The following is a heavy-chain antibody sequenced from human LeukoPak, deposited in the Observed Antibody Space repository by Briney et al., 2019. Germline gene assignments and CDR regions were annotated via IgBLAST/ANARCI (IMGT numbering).Heavy chain of an antibody. CDR3: AGLTIAVAGTPRPDY. Sequence: SETLSLTCTVSGGSISSGSYYWSWIRQPAGKGLEWIGRIYTSGSTNYNPSLKSRVTISVDTSKNQFSLKLSSVTAADTAVYYCAGLTIAVAGTPRPDYWGQGTLVTVSS. CDR2: IYTSGST. CDR1: GGSISSGSYY. V-gene: IGHV4-61*02. J-gene: IGHJ4*02. D-gene: IGHD6-19*01.